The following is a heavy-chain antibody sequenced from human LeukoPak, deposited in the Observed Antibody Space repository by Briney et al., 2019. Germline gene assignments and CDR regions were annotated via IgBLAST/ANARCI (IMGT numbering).Heavy chain of an antibody. D-gene: IGHD4-17*01. V-gene: IGHV4-39*07. CDR2: IYYSGST. CDR1: GGSISSSSYY. CDR3: ARDDYGDYRNAFDI. J-gene: IGHJ3*02. Sequence: SETLSLTCTVSGGSISSSSYYWGWIRQPPGKGLEWIGSIYYSGSTYYNPSLKSRVTISVDTSKSQFSLKLSSVTAADTAVYYCARDDYGDYRNAFDIWGQGTMVTVSS.